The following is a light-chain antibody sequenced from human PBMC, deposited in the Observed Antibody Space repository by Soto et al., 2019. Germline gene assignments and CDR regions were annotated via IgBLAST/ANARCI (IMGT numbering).Light chain of an antibody. CDR3: QQYNSDFRS. CDR2: QAS. CDR1: QSISRS. J-gene: IGKJ1*01. V-gene: IGKV1-5*03. Sequence: DILMTQSPATLSVSPGERATLSCRASQSISRSLAWYQQKPGKAPKLLIYQASTLESGVPSRFSGSGSGTEFSLTISSLQPDDFATYYCQQYNSDFRSFGQGTKVDIK.